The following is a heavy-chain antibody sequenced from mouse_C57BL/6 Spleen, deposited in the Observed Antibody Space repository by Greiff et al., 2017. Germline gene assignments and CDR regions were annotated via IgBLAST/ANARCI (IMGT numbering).Heavy chain of an antibody. Sequence: EVQLQESGPELVKPGASVKMSCKASGYTFTDYNMHWVKQSHGKSLEWIGYINPNNGGTSYNQKFKGKATLTVNKSSSTAYMELRSLTSEDSAVYYCAYGNYGLGDYWGQGTSVTVSS. CDR1: GYTFTDYN. CDR2: INPNNGGT. D-gene: IGHD2-1*01. CDR3: AYGNYGLGDY. J-gene: IGHJ4*01. V-gene: IGHV1-22*01.